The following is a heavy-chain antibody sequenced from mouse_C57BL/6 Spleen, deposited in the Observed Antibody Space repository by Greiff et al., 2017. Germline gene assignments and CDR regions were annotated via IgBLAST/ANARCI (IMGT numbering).Heavy chain of an antibody. CDR3: ARSNYYGSSYSAMDY. Sequence: LVESGPELVKPGASVKISCKASGYSFTDYNMNWVKQSNGKSLEWIGVINPNYGTTSYNQKFKGKATLTVDQSSSTAYMQLNSLTSEDSAVYYCARSNYYGSSYSAMDYWGQGTSVTVSS. CDR2: INPNYGTT. CDR1: GYSFTDYN. J-gene: IGHJ4*01. D-gene: IGHD1-1*01. V-gene: IGHV1-39*01.